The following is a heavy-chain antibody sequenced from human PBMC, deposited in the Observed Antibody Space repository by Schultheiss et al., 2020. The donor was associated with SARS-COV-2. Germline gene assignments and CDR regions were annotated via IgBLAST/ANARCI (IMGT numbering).Heavy chain of an antibody. V-gene: IGHV1-69*05. CDR1: GGTFSSYA. Sequence: SVKVSCKASGGTFSSYAISWVRQAPGQGLEWMGGIIPIFGTANYAQKFQGRVTMTTDTSTSTAYMELRSLRSDDTAVYYCARVVLQDYGDYGDYYGMDVWGQGTTVTVSS. D-gene: IGHD4-17*01. J-gene: IGHJ6*02. CDR3: ARVVLQDYGDYGDYYGMDV. CDR2: IIPIFGTA.